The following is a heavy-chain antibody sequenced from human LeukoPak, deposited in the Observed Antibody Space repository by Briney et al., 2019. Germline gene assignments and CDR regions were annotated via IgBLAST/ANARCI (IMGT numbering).Heavy chain of an antibody. CDR1: GGSISSGSYY. J-gene: IGHJ4*02. D-gene: IGHD3-22*01. CDR2: IYTSGST. V-gene: IGHV4-61*02. Sequence: KPSQTLSLTCTVSGGSISSGSYYWSWNRQPAGKGLEWIGRIYTSGSTNYNPSLKSRVTISVDTSKNQFSLKLSSVTAADTAVYYCARGGLTYYYDSSGYYKWNYFDYWGQGTLVTVSS. CDR3: ARGGLTYYYDSSGYYKWNYFDY.